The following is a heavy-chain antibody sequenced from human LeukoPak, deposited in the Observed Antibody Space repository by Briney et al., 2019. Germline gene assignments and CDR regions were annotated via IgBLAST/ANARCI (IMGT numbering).Heavy chain of an antibody. CDR1: GFTFSNYW. Sequence: GGSLRLSCAASGFTFSNYWISWVRQAPGKGLEWVSAISGSGGSTYYADSVKGRFTISRDNSKNTLYLQMNSLRAEDTAVYYCAKGASGPLRYFDWSTYYFDYWGQGTLVTVSS. CDR3: AKGASGPLRYFDWSTYYFDY. CDR2: ISGSGGST. J-gene: IGHJ4*02. D-gene: IGHD3-9*01. V-gene: IGHV3-23*01.